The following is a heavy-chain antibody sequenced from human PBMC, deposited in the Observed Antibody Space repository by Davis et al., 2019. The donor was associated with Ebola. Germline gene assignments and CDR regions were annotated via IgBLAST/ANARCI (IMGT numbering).Heavy chain of an antibody. Sequence: GESLKISCAASGFTFSSYSMNWVRQAPGKGLAWISGINWTGGSTGYADSVKGRFTISRDNAKNSLYLQMNSLRAEDTAFYHCARVNAVTGYTRFDLWGQGTLVTVSS. V-gene: IGHV3-20*01. D-gene: IGHD3-9*01. CDR2: INWTGGST. CDR1: GFTFSSYS. J-gene: IGHJ5*02. CDR3: ARVNAVTGYTRFDL.